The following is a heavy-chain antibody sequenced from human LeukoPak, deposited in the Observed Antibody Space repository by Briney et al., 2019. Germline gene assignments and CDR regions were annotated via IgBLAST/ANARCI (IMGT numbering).Heavy chain of an antibody. CDR3: ARAGYQILHEN. CDR1: GGSFSGYY. J-gene: IGHJ4*02. D-gene: IGHD6-13*01. V-gene: IGHV4-34*01. Sequence: SETLSLTCAVHGGSFSGYYWAWIRQPPGKGLEWIGEINPGGTTNYHPSLKRRVTISADTSKSQFSLELRSVTAADTAMYYCARAGYQILHENWGQGTLVTVSS. CDR2: INPGGTT.